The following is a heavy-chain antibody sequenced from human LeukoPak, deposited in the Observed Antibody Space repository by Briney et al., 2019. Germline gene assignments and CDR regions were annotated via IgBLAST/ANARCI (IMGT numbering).Heavy chain of an antibody. D-gene: IGHD2-8*01. V-gene: IGHV3-21*01. J-gene: IGHJ4*02. Sequence: TGGSLRLSCAASGLTFSSYSMNWVRQAPGKGLEWVSSISSSSSYIYYADSVKGRFTISRDNAKNSLYLQMNSLRAEDTAVYYCARVVPDIVHGYYFDYWGQGTLVTVSS. CDR2: ISSSSSYI. CDR1: GLTFSSYS. CDR3: ARVVPDIVHGYYFDY.